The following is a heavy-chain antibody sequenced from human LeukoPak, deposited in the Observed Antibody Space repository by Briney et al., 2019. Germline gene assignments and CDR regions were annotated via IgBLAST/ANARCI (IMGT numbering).Heavy chain of an antibody. J-gene: IGHJ4*02. Sequence: SETLSLTCTVSGGSISSYYWSWIRQPPGKGLEWIGYISYSGSTNYNLSLKSRVTISVDTSRNQFSLKLSSVIAADTAVYYCARGAFSGFYSLDYWGQGTLVTVSS. CDR3: ARGAFSGFYSLDY. CDR1: GGSISSYY. D-gene: IGHD3-22*01. V-gene: IGHV4-59*01. CDR2: ISYSGST.